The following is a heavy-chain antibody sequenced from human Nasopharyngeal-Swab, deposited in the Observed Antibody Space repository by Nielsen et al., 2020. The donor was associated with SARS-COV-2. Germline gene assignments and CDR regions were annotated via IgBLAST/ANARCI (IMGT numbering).Heavy chain of an antibody. Sequence: SVKVSFTASVYTFSRSGLSFVRLPPRQGLDCIRHIHAYNGYLLYLQKYHGRVTMTPDTSTSTSYMELRSLRPDDTAVYYCARDIFTYNFEGSAYYPECWGQGTRITVSS. CDR2: IHAYNGYL. D-gene: IGHD3-22*01. V-gene: IGHV1-18*04. CDR3: ARDIFTYNFEGSAYYPEC. J-gene: IGHJ4*02. CDR1: VYTFSRSG.